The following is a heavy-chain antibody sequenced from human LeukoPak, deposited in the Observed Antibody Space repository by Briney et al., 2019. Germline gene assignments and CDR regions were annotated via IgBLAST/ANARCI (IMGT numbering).Heavy chain of an antibody. V-gene: IGHV3-23*01. D-gene: IGHD3-3*01. CDR3: AKDMGTIFGVVTNYYYYGMDV. Sequence: PGGSLRLSCAASGFTFSSYAMSWVRQAPGKGLEWVSAISGSGGSTYYADSVKGRFTISRDNSKNTLYLQMNSLRAEDTAVYYCAKDMGTIFGVVTNYYYYGMDVWGQGTTVTVSS. CDR1: GFTFSSYA. J-gene: IGHJ6*02. CDR2: ISGSGGST.